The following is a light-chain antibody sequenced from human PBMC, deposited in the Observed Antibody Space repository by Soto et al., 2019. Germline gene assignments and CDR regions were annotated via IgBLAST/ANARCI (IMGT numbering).Light chain of an antibody. Sequence: DIQMTQIPSTLAESVGDRFTITCRASQKIESWLAWYQQKPGKXPKXXIYKASTLEVGVPSRFSGSRSGTEGTLSISSLQPDDCETYDCQQYERYFWTFGQGTKVDI. CDR2: KAS. CDR1: QKIESW. CDR3: QQYERYFWT. V-gene: IGKV1-5*03. J-gene: IGKJ1*01.